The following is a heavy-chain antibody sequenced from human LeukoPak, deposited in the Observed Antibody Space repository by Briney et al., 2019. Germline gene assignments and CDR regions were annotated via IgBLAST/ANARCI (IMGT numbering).Heavy chain of an antibody. CDR2: ISSSSSYI. J-gene: IGHJ4*02. Sequence: GGSLRLSCAASGFTFSSYSMNWVRQAPGKGLEWVSSISSSSSYIYYADSVKGRFTISRDNAKNSLYLQMNSLRAEDTAVYYCARGIAGYCSSTSCYRGVTDWGQGTLVTVSS. V-gene: IGHV3-21*01. CDR3: ARGIAGYCSSTSCYRGVTD. D-gene: IGHD2-2*02. CDR1: GFTFSSYS.